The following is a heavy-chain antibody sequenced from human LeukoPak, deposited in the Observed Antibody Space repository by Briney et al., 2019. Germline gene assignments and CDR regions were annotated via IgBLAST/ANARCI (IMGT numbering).Heavy chain of an antibody. CDR2: ISGSGGST. V-gene: IGHV3-23*01. J-gene: IGHJ3*02. D-gene: IGHD3-22*01. Sequence: GGSLRVSCAASGFTFNIYAMSWVRLAPGKELDWVSAISGSGGSTYYADSVKGRFTVSRDNSKNTLYLQMNSLRAEDTAVYYCAKGGRITMIVVDAFDIWGQGTMVTVSS. CDR1: GFTFNIYA. CDR3: AKGGRITMIVVDAFDI.